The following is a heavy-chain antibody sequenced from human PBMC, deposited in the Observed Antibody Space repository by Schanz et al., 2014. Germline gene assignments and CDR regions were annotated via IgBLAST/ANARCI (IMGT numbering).Heavy chain of an antibody. V-gene: IGHV3-21*01. CDR2: ISYGTSYI. D-gene: IGHD6-13*01. Sequence: EVKMVESGGGLVKPGGSLRLSCAASGFNFSSYSLNWVRQAPGKGLEWVSSISYGTSYIYYAESVKGRFTISRDNAKNSLYLQMNGLRAEDTAVYYCAKSQGSSFDSWGQGTLVTVSS. CDR3: AKSQGSSFDS. J-gene: IGHJ4*02. CDR1: GFNFSSYS.